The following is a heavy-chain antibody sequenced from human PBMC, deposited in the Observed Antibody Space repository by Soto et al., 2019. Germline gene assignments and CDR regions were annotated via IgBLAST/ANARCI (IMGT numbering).Heavy chain of an antibody. D-gene: IGHD3-10*01. CDR2: IIPIFGTA. CDR3: ASSYYYGSGSNSHYYYGMDV. Sequence: GASVKVSCKASGGTFSSYAISWVRQAPGQGLEWMGGIIPIFGTANYAQKFQGRVTITADESTSTAYMELSSLRSEYTAVYYFASSYYYGSGSNSHYYYGMDVWGQGTTVTVSS. J-gene: IGHJ6*02. V-gene: IGHV1-69*13. CDR1: GGTFSSYA.